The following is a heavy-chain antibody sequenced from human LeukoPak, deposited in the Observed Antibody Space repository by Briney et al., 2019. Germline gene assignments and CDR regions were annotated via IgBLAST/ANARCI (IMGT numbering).Heavy chain of an antibody. CDR1: GFALGTGRMR. CDR2: IDWDDGK. Sequence: GPALVKPPQTLTLTCTFSGFALGTGRMRVSWIRQPPGKALEWLSRIDWDDGKFYSTSLKTRLTISKDTSKNQVVLTITNMDPVDTATYYFARIRPSYGDYFDFWGQGTLVTVPS. J-gene: IGHJ4*02. CDR3: ARIRPSYGDYFDF. D-gene: IGHD4-17*01. V-gene: IGHV2-70*04.